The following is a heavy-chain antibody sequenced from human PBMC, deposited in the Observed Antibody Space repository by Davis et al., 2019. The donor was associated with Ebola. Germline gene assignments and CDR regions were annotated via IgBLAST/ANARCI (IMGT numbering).Heavy chain of an antibody. CDR3: AREISYCSGGSCYSGAFDI. CDR1: GGSFSGYY. J-gene: IGHJ3*02. CDR2: INHSGST. Sequence: SETLSLTCAVYGGSFSGYYWSWIRQPPGKGLEWIGDINHSGSTNYNPSLKSRVTISVDTSKNQFALKLSSVTAADTAVYYCAREISYCSGGSCYSGAFDIWGQGTMVTVSS. D-gene: IGHD2-15*01. V-gene: IGHV4-34*01.